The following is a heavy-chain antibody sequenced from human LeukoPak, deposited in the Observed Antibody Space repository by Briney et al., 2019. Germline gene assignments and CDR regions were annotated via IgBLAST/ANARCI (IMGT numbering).Heavy chain of an antibody. V-gene: IGHV3-21*01. D-gene: IGHD3-9*01. J-gene: IGHJ3*02. CDR1: GFTFSSYS. CDR2: ISISSSYI. Sequence: GGSLRLSCAASGFTFSSYSMNWVRQAPGKGLEWVSSISISSSYIYYADSVRGRFTISRDNAKNSLYLQMNSLRAEDTAVYYCARDLAYYDILTGYYPDAFDIWGQGTMVTVSS. CDR3: ARDLAYYDILTGYYPDAFDI.